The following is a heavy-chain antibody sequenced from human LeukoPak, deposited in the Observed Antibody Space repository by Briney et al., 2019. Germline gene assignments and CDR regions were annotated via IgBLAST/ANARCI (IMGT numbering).Heavy chain of an antibody. CDR2: ISYYGSNK. V-gene: IGHV3-30*04. Sequence: PGKSLRLSCSASGFTFSSYAMHWVRQAPGKGLEWVALISYYGSNKYYADPVRGRFTISRDNSKTTVSLQLDSLRAEETALYYCAKVYAVGSIDYWGQGNLVTVSS. J-gene: IGHJ4*02. CDR3: AKVYAVGSIDY. D-gene: IGHD3-16*01. CDR1: GFTFSSYA.